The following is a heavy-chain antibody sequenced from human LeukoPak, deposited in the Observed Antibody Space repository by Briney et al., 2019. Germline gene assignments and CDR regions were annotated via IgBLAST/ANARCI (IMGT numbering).Heavy chain of an antibody. J-gene: IGHJ2*01. CDR1: GFTFSSYW. CDR2: IKQDGSEK. Sequence: GSLRLSCAASGFTFSSYWMSWVRQAPGKGLEWVANIKQDGSEKYYVDSVKGRFTISRDNAKNSLYLQMNSLRAEDTAVYYCATVINDYGDYAVSYGGYWYFDLWGRGTLVTVSS. D-gene: IGHD4-17*01. V-gene: IGHV3-7*01. CDR3: ATVINDYGDYAVSYGGYWYFDL.